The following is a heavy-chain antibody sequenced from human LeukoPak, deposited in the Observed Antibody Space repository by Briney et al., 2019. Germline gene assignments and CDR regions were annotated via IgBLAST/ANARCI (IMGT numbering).Heavy chain of an antibody. V-gene: IGHV4-59*12. Sequence: PSETLSLTCTVSGGSISSYYWSWIRQPPGKGLEWIGYIYYSGSTNYNPSLKSRVTISVDTSKNQFSLKLSSVTAADTAVYYCARGPIPDYWGQGTLVTVSS. CDR3: ARGPIPDY. CDR1: GGSISSYY. J-gene: IGHJ4*02. CDR2: IYYSGST. D-gene: IGHD2-2*02.